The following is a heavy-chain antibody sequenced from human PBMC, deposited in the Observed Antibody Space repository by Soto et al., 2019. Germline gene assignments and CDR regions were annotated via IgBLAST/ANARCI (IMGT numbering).Heavy chain of an antibody. J-gene: IGHJ4*02. CDR2: IVGNGGAT. V-gene: IGHV3-23*01. D-gene: IGHD3-10*01. CDR3: ATDYYYDSGSH. CDR1: GFTFSTYA. Sequence: EVQLLESGGGLVQPGGSLRLSCAASGFTFSTYAMTWVRQAPGKGLEWVSGIVGNGGATYYADSVKGRFSISRDNSENTLYLQMNSLRPEDTAVYYCATDYYYDSGSHWGQGTLVIVSA.